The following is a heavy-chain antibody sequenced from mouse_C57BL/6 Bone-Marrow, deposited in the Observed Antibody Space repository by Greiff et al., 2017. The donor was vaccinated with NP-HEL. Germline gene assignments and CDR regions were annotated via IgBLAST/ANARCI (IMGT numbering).Heavy chain of an antibody. CDR1: GYAFSSYW. J-gene: IGHJ3*01. Sequence: VQLQESGAELVKPGASVKISCKASGYAFSSYWMNWVKQRPGKGLEWIGQIYPGDGDTNYNGKFKDKDSLTADKSSSTAYMQLSSLTAGDSGVYVCARGAYWGQGTLVTVSA. V-gene: IGHV1-80*01. CDR3: ARGAY. CDR2: IYPGDGDT.